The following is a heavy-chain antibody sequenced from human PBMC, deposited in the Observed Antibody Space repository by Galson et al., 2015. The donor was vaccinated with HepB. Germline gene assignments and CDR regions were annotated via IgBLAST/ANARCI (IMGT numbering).Heavy chain of an antibody. V-gene: IGHV3-9*01. CDR1: GFTFGDYA. CDR3: AKDIGSGGSCFDY. CDR2: ITWDSGSV. Sequence: SLRLSCAASGFTFGDYAMHWVRQAPGKGLEWVSGITWDSGSVGYADSVKGRFTISRDDTKNSLYLQMNSLRAEDTALYYCAKDIGSGGSCFDYWGQGTLVTVSS. D-gene: IGHD2-15*01. J-gene: IGHJ4*02.